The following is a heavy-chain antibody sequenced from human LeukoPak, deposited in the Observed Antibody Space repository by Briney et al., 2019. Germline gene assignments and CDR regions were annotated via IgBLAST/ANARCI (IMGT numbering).Heavy chain of an antibody. CDR2: IYYSGST. J-gene: IGHJ4*02. V-gene: IGHV4-59*01. CDR3: ARDATRDGYNFIGY. CDR1: GASISSYY. Sequence: SETLSLTCTVSGASISSYYWSWIRQPPGKGLEWIGYIYYSGSTNYNPSLKSRVTISVDTSKNQFSLKLSSVTAADTAVYYCARDATRDGYNFIGYWGQGTLVTVSS. D-gene: IGHD5-24*01.